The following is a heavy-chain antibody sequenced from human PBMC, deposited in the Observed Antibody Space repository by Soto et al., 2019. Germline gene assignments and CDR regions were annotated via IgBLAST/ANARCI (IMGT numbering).Heavy chain of an antibody. Sequence: PGESLRLSCTASGFTFSSYAMSWFRQAPGKGLEWVSAISGSGGSTYYADSVKGRFTISRDNSKNTLYLQMNSLRAEDTAVYYCAKLRCSSTSGYRDWFDPWGQGSPDIVS. V-gene: IGHV3-23*01. CDR3: AKLRCSSTSGYRDWFDP. J-gene: IGHJ5*02. CDR2: ISGSGGST. D-gene: IGHD2-2*01. CDR1: GFTFSSYA.